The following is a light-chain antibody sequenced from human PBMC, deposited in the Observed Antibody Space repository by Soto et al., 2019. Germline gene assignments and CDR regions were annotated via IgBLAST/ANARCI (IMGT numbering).Light chain of an antibody. V-gene: IGLV1-44*01. CDR3: STWDDSLRGLV. CDR2: SNH. Sequence: QSVLTQPPSASGAPGQGISISCSGSSSNIGGNSVSWYRQVPGTAPKLLIFSNHQWPSGVPDRFSGSKSGTSASLAISGLQSEDEADYYCSTWDDSLRGLVFGGGTQLTVL. CDR1: SSNIGGNS. J-gene: IGLJ2*01.